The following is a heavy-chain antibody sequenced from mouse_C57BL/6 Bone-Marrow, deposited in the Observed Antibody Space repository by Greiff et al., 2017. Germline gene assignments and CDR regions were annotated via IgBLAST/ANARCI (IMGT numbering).Heavy chain of an antibody. D-gene: IGHD1-3*01. CDR1: GYNITNTY. J-gene: IGHJ2*01. Sequence: VQLQQSVAELVRPGASVKLSCTASGYNITNTYMHWVKQRPEQGLEWIGRIDPANGYTKYTQKFQGKATLTADTSSNTAYMQLSILTSEDAAIYFCARDNYVFDYWGQGTTLTVSS. CDR2: IDPANGYT. CDR3: ARDNYVFDY. V-gene: IGHV14-3*01.